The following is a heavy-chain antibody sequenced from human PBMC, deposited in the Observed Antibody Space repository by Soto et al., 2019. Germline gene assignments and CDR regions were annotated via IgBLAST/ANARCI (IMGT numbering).Heavy chain of an antibody. J-gene: IGHJ5*02. Sequence: QVQLQESGPGLVKPSETLSLTCTVSGASISGFYWSWIRKSAKGLEWIGRIYATGTTDYNPSLKSRVMMSVDTSKKQFSLKLRSVTAADTAVYYCVRDGTKTLRDWFDPWGQGISVTVSS. CDR1: GASISGFY. V-gene: IGHV4-4*07. D-gene: IGHD1-1*01. CDR2: IYATGTT. CDR3: VRDGTKTLRDWFDP.